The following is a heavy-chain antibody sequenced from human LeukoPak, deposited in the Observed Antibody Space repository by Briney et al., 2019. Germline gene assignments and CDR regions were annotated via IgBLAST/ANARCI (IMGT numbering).Heavy chain of an antibody. D-gene: IGHD3-10*01. Sequence: GGSLRLSCAASGFTFNTYTMNWVRPAPGKGLEWVSSITASSTAIYSADSVKGRFTISRDNAKNFLYLQMNSLRAEDTALYYCARDRGLPGVDYWGQGTLVTVSS. CDR2: ITASSTAI. J-gene: IGHJ4*02. V-gene: IGHV3-21*04. CDR3: ARDRGLPGVDY. CDR1: GFTFNTYT.